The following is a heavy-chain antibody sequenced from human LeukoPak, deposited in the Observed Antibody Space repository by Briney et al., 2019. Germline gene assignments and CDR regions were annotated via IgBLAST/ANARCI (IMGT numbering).Heavy chain of an antibody. Sequence: ASVKVSCKASGYTFTSYYMHWVRQAPGQGLEWMGWINPNSGGTNYAQKFQGRVSMTRDTSISTAYLELSSLRSDDSAVFYCGRDNYQYGLDVWGQGTAVTVSS. CDR3: GRDNYQYGLDV. D-gene: IGHD1-1*01. J-gene: IGHJ6*02. V-gene: IGHV1-2*02. CDR2: INPNSGGT. CDR1: GYTFTSYY.